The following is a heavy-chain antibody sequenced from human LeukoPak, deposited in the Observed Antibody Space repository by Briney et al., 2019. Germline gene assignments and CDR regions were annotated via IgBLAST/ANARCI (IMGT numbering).Heavy chain of an antibody. J-gene: IGHJ3*02. V-gene: IGHV4-59*01. CDR1: GGSISSYY. CDR2: IYYSGST. CDR3: ARDLGHDYGDYVGAFDI. Sequence: PSETLSLTCTVSGGSISSYYWSWIRQPPGKGLEWIGYIYYSGSTNYNPSLKSRVTISVDTSKNQFSLKLSSVTAADTAVYYCARDLGHDYGDYVGAFDIWGQGTMVTVSS. D-gene: IGHD4-17*01.